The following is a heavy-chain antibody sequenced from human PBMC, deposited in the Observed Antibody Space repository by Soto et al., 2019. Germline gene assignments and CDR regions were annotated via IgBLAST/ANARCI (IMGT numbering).Heavy chain of an antibody. CDR2: INPNSGVT. CDR1: RYTFTDYY. CDR3: ARWVGYCSSTSCSDVDY. D-gene: IGHD2-2*01. Sequence: ASVKVSCKASRYTFTDYYVHWVRQSPGQGLEWMGWINPNSGVTKFPQKFQGRVIMTRNTSISTAYMELSRLTSDDTALYYCARWVGYCSSTSCSDVDYWGQGTLVTVSS. J-gene: IGHJ4*02. V-gene: IGHV1-2*02.